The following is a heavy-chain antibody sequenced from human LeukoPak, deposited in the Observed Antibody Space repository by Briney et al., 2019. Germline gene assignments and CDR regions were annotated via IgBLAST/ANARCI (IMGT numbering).Heavy chain of an antibody. D-gene: IGHD2-2*01. CDR1: GFTFSSYA. CDR2: ISGSGGGT. J-gene: IGHJ4*02. CDR3: AKWDEMGYCTSTSCYGIDY. V-gene: IGHV3-23*01. Sequence: GGSLRLSCAASGFTFSSYAMSWVRQAPGKGLEWVSAISGSGGGTYYADSVRGRFTISRDNSMNTLYLQMSSLRAEDTAIYYCAKWDEMGYCTSTSCYGIDYWGQGTLVTVSS.